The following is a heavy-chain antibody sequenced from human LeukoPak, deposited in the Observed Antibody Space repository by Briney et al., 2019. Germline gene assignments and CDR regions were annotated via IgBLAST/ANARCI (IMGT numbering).Heavy chain of an antibody. CDR1: GFTFITYA. D-gene: IGHD3-3*02. Sequence: GGSLRLSCAASGFTFITYAMHWVRQAPGKGLEWVSAISGSGGSTYYADSVKGRFTISRDNSKNTLYLQMNSLRAEDTAVYYCAKGHIWSGILSQSYYYYYGMDVGGQGTTVTVSS. CDR3: AKGHIWSGILSQSYYYYYGMDV. J-gene: IGHJ6*02. CDR2: ISGSGGST. V-gene: IGHV3-23*01.